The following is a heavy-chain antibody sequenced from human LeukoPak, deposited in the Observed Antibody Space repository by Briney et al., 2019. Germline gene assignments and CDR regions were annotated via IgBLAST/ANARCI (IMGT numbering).Heavy chain of an antibody. Sequence: SETLSLTCAVYGGSFSGYYWSWIRQPPGKGLEWIGEIHHSGSINYNPSLKSRVTISVDTSKNQFSLKLSSVTAADTAVYYCARRRVFYGDYSSPYFDYWGQGTLVTVSS. V-gene: IGHV4-34*01. D-gene: IGHD4-17*01. CDR1: GGSFSGYY. J-gene: IGHJ4*02. CDR3: ARRRVFYGDYSSPYFDY. CDR2: IHHSGSI.